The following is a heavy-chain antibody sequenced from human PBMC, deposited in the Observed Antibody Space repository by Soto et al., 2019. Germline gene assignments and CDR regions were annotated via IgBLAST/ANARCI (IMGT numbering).Heavy chain of an antibody. CDR3: ARDGIVLMVYAINNWFDP. J-gene: IGHJ5*02. D-gene: IGHD2-8*01. Sequence: GASVKVSCKASGYTFTSYAMHWVRQAPGQRLEWMGWINAGNGNTKYSQKFQGRVTITRDTSASTAYMELSSLRSEDTAVYYCARDGIVLMVYAINNWFDPWGQGTLVTVSS. V-gene: IGHV1-3*01. CDR2: INAGNGNT. CDR1: GYTFTSYA.